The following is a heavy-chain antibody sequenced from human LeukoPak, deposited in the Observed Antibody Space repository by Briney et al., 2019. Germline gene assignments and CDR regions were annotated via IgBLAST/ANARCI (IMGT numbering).Heavy chain of an antibody. CDR1: GGSISSYY. J-gene: IGHJ4*02. D-gene: IGHD2-15*01. CDR2: IYYSGST. Sequence: SETLSLTCTVSGGSISSYYWSWIRQPPGKGLEWIGYIYYSGSTNYNPSLKGRVTISVDTSKNQFFLKLSSVTAADTAVYYCAREGYCSGGSCYDYWGQGTLVTVSS. CDR3: AREGYCSGGSCYDY. V-gene: IGHV4-59*08.